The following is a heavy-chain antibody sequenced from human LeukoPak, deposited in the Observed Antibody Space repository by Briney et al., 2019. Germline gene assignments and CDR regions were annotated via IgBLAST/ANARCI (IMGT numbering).Heavy chain of an antibody. Sequence: GGSLRLSCAASGFTFSSYAMSWVRQAPGKGLEWVSAISGSGGSTYYADSVKGRFTISRHNSKNTLYLQMNSLRAEDTAVYYCAREIDSSGYYYRAFDIWGQGTMVTVSS. CDR2: ISGSGGST. CDR1: GFTFSSYA. J-gene: IGHJ3*02. V-gene: IGHV3-23*01. D-gene: IGHD3-22*01. CDR3: AREIDSSGYYYRAFDI.